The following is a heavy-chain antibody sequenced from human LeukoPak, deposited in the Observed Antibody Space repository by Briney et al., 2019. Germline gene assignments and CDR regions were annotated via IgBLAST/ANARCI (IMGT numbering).Heavy chain of an antibody. CDR2: ISSSSSYT. J-gene: IGHJ3*02. D-gene: IGHD3-10*01. CDR3: ARGKDYYGSGSPDGGPGAFDI. V-gene: IGHV3-11*06. CDR1: GFTFSDYY. Sequence: KPGGSLRLSCAAPGFTFSDYYMSWIRQAPGKGLEWVSYISSSSSYTNYADSVKGRFTISRDNAKNSLYLQMNSLRAEDTAVYYCARGKDYYGSGSPDGGPGAFDIWGQGTMVTVSS.